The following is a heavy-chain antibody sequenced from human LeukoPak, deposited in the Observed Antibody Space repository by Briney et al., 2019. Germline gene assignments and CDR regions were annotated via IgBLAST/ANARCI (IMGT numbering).Heavy chain of an antibody. Sequence: PGRSLRLSCAASGFTFSSYGMHWVRQAPGKGLEWVAVISYDGSNKYYGDSVKGRFTVSRDKSKNTLYLQMNSLRAEDTAVYYCAKDSWSGGSFGHYWGQGTLVTVSS. CDR1: GFTFSSYG. CDR2: ISYDGSNK. V-gene: IGHV3-30*18. J-gene: IGHJ4*02. CDR3: AKDSWSGGSFGHY. D-gene: IGHD2-15*01.